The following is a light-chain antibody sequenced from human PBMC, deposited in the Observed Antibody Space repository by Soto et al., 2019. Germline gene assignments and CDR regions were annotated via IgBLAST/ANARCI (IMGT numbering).Light chain of an antibody. Sequence: EIVLTQSPGTLSWSLGERATLSCRASQSLSQYLAWYQQKPGQAPRLHIYGASSRANGIPDRFSGSGSGTDFTLTINGLEPEDFAVYYCQQYATSARLTFGPGTNVDI. CDR1: QSLSQY. CDR2: GAS. J-gene: IGKJ3*01. V-gene: IGKV3-20*01. CDR3: QQYATSARLT.